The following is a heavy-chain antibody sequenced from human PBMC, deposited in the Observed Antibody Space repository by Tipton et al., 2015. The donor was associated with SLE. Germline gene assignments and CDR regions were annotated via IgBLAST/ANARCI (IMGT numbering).Heavy chain of an antibody. CDR1: GGSISTYY. J-gene: IGHJ4*02. Sequence: TLSLTCSVSGGSISTYYWSWIRQTAGKGLEWIGRIYVSGSTNYNPPLKTRVTMSLDTSKNHFSLKLTSVTAADTAVYFCARQDLGRAATLTFDIWGLGTLVTVSS. CDR3: ARQDLGRAATLTFDI. CDR2: IYVSGST. V-gene: IGHV4-4*07. D-gene: IGHD6-25*01.